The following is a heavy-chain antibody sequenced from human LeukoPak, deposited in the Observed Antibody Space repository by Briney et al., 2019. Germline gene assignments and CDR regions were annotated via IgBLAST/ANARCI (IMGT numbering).Heavy chain of an antibody. J-gene: IGHJ6*02. V-gene: IGHV3-21*01. Sequence: GGSLRLSCAASGFTVSSNYMSWVRQAPGKGLEWVSSISSSSSYIYYADSVKGRFTISRDNAKNSLYLQMNSLRAEDTAVYYCARAPSSGWYIAQDQTYYYYYYGMDVWGQGTTVTVSS. D-gene: IGHD6-19*01. CDR2: ISSSSSYI. CDR3: ARAPSSGWYIAQDQTYYYYYYGMDV. CDR1: GFTVSSNY.